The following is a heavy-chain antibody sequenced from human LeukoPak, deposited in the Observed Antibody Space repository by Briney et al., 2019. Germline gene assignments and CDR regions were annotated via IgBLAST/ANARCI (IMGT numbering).Heavy chain of an antibody. CDR2: VYYSGNT. CDR3: ARSSHYYDSSGYDI. V-gene: IGHV4-31*03. D-gene: IGHD3-22*01. Sequence: SETLSLTCTVSGGSVSSGSYYWSWIRQHPGKGLEWIGYVYYSGNTHYNPSLKSRVMISVDTSKKRFSLKLTSVTAADTAVYYCARSSHYYDSSGYDIWGQGTLVTVSS. J-gene: IGHJ4*02. CDR1: GGSVSSGSYY.